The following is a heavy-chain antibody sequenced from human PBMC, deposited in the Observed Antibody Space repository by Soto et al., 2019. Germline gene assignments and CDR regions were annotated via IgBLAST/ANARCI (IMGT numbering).Heavy chain of an antibody. CDR1: GGPISTYY. D-gene: IGHD3-16*02. J-gene: IGHJ4*02. CDR3: ALWGSYRSFDN. CDR2: IYYSGST. V-gene: IGHV4-59*12. Sequence: PSETLSLTCSVSGGPISTYYWSWIRQPPGKGLEWIGYIYYSGSTNYNPSLKSRVTISVDTSKNQFSLKVTSMTAADTAVYYCALWGSYRSFDNWGQGTLVTVSS.